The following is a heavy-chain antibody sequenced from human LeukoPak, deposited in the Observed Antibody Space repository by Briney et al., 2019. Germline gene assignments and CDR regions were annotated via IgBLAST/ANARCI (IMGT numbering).Heavy chain of an antibody. J-gene: IGHJ4*02. V-gene: IGHV1-24*01. CDR3: ATRGGDCSGGSCYSARHFDY. Sequence: ASVKVSCKVSGYTLTELSMHWVRQAPGKGLEWMGGFDPEDGETIYTQKFQGRVTMTEDTSTDTAYMELSSLRSEDTAVYYCATRGGDCSGGSCYSARHFDYWGQGTLVTVSS. D-gene: IGHD2-15*01. CDR2: FDPEDGET. CDR1: GYTLTELS.